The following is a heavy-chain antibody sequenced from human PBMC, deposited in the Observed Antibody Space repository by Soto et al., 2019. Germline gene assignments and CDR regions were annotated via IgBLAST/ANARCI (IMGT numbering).Heavy chain of an antibody. D-gene: IGHD5-18*01. CDR1: GDTLSHYG. Sequence: ASVKVSCKASGDTLSHYGVSWVRQVPGKGLEWMGGTTAILGTRDYAQKFQGRMTITSDESTTTSYMELNSLTSDDTAVYYCAAGDSSDTGDHWGQGTLVTVSS. V-gene: IGHV1-69*13. CDR3: AAGDSSDTGDH. J-gene: IGHJ4*02. CDR2: TTAILGTR.